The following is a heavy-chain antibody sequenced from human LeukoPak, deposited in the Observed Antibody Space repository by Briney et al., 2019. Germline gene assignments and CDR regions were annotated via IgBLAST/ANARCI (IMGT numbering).Heavy chain of an antibody. D-gene: IGHD6-13*01. J-gene: IGHJ4*02. Sequence: PGGSLRLSCAASGFTFSSYAMSWVRQAPGKGLEWVSAISGSGGSTYYADSVKGRFTISRDNSKNTLYLQMNSLRAEDTAVYYCAKDPEKYSSSWYSGYFDYWGQGTLVTVSP. CDR2: ISGSGGST. CDR1: GFTFSSYA. CDR3: AKDPEKYSSSWYSGYFDY. V-gene: IGHV3-23*01.